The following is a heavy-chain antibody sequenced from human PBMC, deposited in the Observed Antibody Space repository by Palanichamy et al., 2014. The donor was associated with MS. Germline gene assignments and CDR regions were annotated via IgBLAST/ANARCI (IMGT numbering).Heavy chain of an antibody. Sequence: EVQLVQSGAEVKKTRGVVCKISCKGSGYSFTSYWIGWVRQMPGKGLEWMGIIYPGDSDTRYSPSFQGQVTISADKSISTAYLQWSSLKASDTAMYYCARHQLPYYYYYGMDVWGQGTAVTVSS. J-gene: IGHJ6*02. CDR3: ARHQLPYYYYYGMDV. D-gene: IGHD2-2*01. CDR2: IYPGDSDT. CDR1: GYSFTSYW. V-gene: IGHV5-51*01.